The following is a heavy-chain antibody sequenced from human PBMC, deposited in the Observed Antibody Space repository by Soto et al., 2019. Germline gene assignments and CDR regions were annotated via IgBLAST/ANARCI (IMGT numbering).Heavy chain of an antibody. J-gene: IGHJ5*02. Sequence: PSETLSLTCAVYGGSFSGYYWSWIRQPPGKGLEWIGEINHSGSTNYNPSLKSRVTISVDTSKNQFSLKLSSVTAADTAVYYCARGILRYQYHYRSGSSFGWFDPWGQGTLVTVYS. CDR3: ARGILRYQYHYRSGSSFGWFDP. V-gene: IGHV4-34*01. D-gene: IGHD3-10*01. CDR1: GGSFSGYY. CDR2: INHSGST.